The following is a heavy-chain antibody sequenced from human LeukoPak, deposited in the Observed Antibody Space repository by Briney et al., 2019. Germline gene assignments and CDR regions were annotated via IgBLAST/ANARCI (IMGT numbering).Heavy chain of an antibody. CDR1: GGSISSGGYS. CDR2: IYHSGST. Sequence: PSETLSLTYAVSGGSISSGGYSWSWIRQPPGKGLEWIGYIYHSGSTYYNPSLKSRVTISVDRSKNQFSLKLSSVTAADTAVYYCARDSGYCSSTSCYNWFDPWGQGTLVTVSS. V-gene: IGHV4-30-2*01. J-gene: IGHJ5*02. D-gene: IGHD2-2*03. CDR3: ARDSGYCSSTSCYNWFDP.